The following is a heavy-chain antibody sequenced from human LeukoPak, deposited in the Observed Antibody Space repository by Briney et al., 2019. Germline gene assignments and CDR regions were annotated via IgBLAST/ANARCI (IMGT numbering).Heavy chain of an antibody. CDR2: IYHSGHT. V-gene: IGHV4-59*08. CDR1: GASVGSDY. D-gene: IGHD4-4*01. Sequence: SETLSLTCTVSGASVGSDYWSWIRQSPGKGLEWIGYIYHSGHTMSNPSLKSRVSLSLDTSNNQFSLKLSSVTAADTAVYYCARHPFQYPFDHWGQGTVVSVSS. J-gene: IGHJ5*02. CDR3: ARHPFQYPFDH.